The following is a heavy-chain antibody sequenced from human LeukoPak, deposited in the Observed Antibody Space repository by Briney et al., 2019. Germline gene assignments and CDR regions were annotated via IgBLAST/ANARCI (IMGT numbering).Heavy chain of an antibody. CDR3: ARDRQWLAGATGFDP. CDR1: GFTFSDYY. Sequence: KTGGSLRLSCAASGFTFSDYYMSWIRQAPGEGLEWVSYISSSGSTIYYADSVKGRFTISRDNAKNSLYLQMNSLRAEDTAVYYCARDRQWLAGATGFDPWGQGTLVTVSS. CDR2: ISSSGSTI. J-gene: IGHJ5*02. V-gene: IGHV3-11*01. D-gene: IGHD6-19*01.